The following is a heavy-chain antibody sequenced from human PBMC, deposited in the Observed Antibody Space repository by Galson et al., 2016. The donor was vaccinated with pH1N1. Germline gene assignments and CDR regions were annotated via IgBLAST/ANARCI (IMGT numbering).Heavy chain of an antibody. CDR3: ARNCSSSSCHVDY. CDR1: GYTFTYYA. Sequence: SVKVSCKASGYTFTYYAMNWVRQAPGQGLEWMGWINTNTGNPTYAQGFTGRFVFSLDTSVSTAYLQISSLKAEDTAAYYCARNCSSSSCHVDYWGQGTLVTVSS. D-gene: IGHD2-2*01. CDR2: INTNTGNP. V-gene: IGHV7-4-1*02. J-gene: IGHJ4*02.